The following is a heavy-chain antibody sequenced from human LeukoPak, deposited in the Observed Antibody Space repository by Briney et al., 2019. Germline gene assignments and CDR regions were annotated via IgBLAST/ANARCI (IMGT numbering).Heavy chain of an antibody. CDR3: ARAPFTTLDAFDI. CDR1: GFTVSSNY. J-gene: IGHJ3*02. V-gene: IGHV3-53*01. CDR2: IYSGGST. Sequence: PGGSLRLSCAASGFTVSSNYMSWVRQAPGKGLEWVSVIYSGGSTYYADSVKGRFTISRDNSKSTLYLQMNSLRAEDTAVYYCARAPFTTLDAFDIWGQGTMVTVSS. D-gene: IGHD3-3*01.